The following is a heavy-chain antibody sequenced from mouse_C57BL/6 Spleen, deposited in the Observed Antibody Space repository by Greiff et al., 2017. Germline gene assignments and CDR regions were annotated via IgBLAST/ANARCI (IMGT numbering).Heavy chain of an antibody. Sequence: EVQLVESGGDLVKPGGSLKLSCAASGFTFSSYGMSWVRQTPDTRLEWVATISSGGSYTYYPDSVKGRFTISRDNAKNTLYLQMSSLKSEDTAMYYCARRPAMDYWGQGTSVTVSS. CDR1: GFTFSSYG. V-gene: IGHV5-6*01. J-gene: IGHJ4*01. CDR3: ARRPAMDY. CDR2: ISSGGSYT.